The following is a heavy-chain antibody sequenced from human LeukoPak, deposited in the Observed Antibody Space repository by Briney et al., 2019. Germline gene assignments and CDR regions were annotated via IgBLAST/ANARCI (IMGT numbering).Heavy chain of an antibody. CDR3: ARDVVRGGNWFDP. D-gene: IGHD3-10*01. CDR1: GGTFSSYA. J-gene: IGHJ5*02. CDR2: IIPILGIA. V-gene: IGHV1-69*04. Sequence: GASVKVSCKASGGTFSSYAISWVRQAPGQGLEWMGRIIPILGIANYAQKFQGRVTITADKSTSTAYMELSSLRSEDTAVYYCARDVVRGGNWFDPWGQGTLVTVSS.